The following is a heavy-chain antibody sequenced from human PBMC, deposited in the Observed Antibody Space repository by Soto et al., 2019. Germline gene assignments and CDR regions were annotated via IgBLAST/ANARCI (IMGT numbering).Heavy chain of an antibody. V-gene: IGHV3-30*18. Sequence: GGSLRLSCAASGFSFSTYGMHWVRQAPGKGLEWVAVMSYDGRNRYYADSVKGRFTISRDNSKNTLFLQMNSLRAEDTAAYFCAKPYSNSWYYFDYWGQGTLVTVSS. CDR3: AKPYSNSWYYFDY. CDR2: MSYDGRNR. D-gene: IGHD6-13*01. CDR1: GFSFSTYG. J-gene: IGHJ4*02.